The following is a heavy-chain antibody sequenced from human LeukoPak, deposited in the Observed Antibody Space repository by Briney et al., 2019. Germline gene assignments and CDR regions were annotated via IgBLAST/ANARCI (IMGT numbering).Heavy chain of an antibody. V-gene: IGHV3-15*01. CDR1: GITLSDFW. CDR3: TRRSTI. J-gene: IGHJ4*02. Sequence: GGSLRLSCAPSGITLSDFWFSWVRQAPGKGLEWVARIKAKIHGETIDYAAPVRGRFIISRDDSRNTVYLQMSSLKFEDTAMYYCTRRSTIWGRGTRVTVSS. CDR2: IKAKIHGETI. D-gene: IGHD5-24*01.